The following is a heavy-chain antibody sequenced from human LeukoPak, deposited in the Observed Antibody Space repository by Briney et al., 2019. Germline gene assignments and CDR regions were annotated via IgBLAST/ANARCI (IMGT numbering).Heavy chain of an antibody. CDR1: GGSFSGYY. J-gene: IGHJ4*02. CDR2: INHSGST. D-gene: IGHD3-16*02. CDR3: ARRGVDYVWGSYRRGNYFDY. Sequence: PSETLSLTCAVYGGSFSGYYWSWIRQPPGKGLEWIGEINHSGSTNYNPSLKSRVTISVDTSKNQFSLKLSSVTAADTAVYYCARRGVDYVWGSYRRGNYFDYWGQGTLVTVSS. V-gene: IGHV4-34*01.